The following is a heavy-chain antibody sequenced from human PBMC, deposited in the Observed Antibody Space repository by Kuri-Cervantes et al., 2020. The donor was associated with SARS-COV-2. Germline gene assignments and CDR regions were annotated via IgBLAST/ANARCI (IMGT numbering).Heavy chain of an antibody. J-gene: IGHJ4*02. CDR1: GFTFSSYW. CDR2: INSDGSST. CDR3: AGDYYDSSGVY. D-gene: IGHD3-22*01. V-gene: IGHV3-74*01. Sequence: GESLKISCAASGFTFSSYWMHWVRQAPGKGLVWVSRINSDGSSTSYADSVKGRFTISRDNAKDTLYLQMNSLRAEDTAVYYCAGDYYDSSGVYWSQGTLVTVSS.